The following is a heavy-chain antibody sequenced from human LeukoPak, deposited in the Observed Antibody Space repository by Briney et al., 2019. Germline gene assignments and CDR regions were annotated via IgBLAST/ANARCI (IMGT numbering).Heavy chain of an antibody. D-gene: IGHD6-19*01. J-gene: IGHJ4*02. V-gene: IGHV4-59*12. CDR1: GGSITSYY. Sequence: SETLSLTCTVSGGSITSYYWSWIRQPPGKGLEWIGYIYYSGSTNYNPSLKSRVTISVDTPKNQFSLKLSSVTAADTAVYYCARDRGFIAVAGFDYWGQGTLVTVSS. CDR3: ARDRGFIAVAGFDY. CDR2: IYYSGST.